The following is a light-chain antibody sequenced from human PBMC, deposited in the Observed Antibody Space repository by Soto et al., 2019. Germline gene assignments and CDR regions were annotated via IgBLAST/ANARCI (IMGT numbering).Light chain of an antibody. J-gene: IGKJ1*01. CDR1: QSVSNY. Sequence: EIVLTQSPATLSLSPGERATLSCRASQSVSNYLAWYQQKPGQPPRLLIYDASNRATGVPSRFSGGGSGTDFTLTINSPEPEDFAVYYCQQRFNWRTFGQGTKVEV. CDR2: DAS. V-gene: IGKV3-11*01. CDR3: QQRFNWRT.